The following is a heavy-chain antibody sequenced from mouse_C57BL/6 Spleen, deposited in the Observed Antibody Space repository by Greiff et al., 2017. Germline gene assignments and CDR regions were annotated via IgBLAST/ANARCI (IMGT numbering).Heavy chain of an antibody. CDR3: ARDRYGYEGAMDY. V-gene: IGHV1-81*01. D-gene: IGHD2-2*01. CDR1: GYTFTSYG. CDR2: IYPRSGNT. Sequence: QVQLKESGAELARPGASVKLSCKASGYTFTSYGISWVKQRTGQGLEWIGEIYPRSGNTYYNEKFKGKATLTADKSSSTAYMELRSLTSEDSAVYFCARDRYGYEGAMDYWGQGTSGTVSS. J-gene: IGHJ4*01.